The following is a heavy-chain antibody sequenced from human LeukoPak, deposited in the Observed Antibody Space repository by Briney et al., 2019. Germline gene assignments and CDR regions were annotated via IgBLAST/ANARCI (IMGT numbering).Heavy chain of an antibody. CDR1: GYXFTGYY. D-gene: IGHD6-13*01. CDR2: INPNSGGT. J-gene: IGHJ6*02. CDR3: ARYPTIAAARHYGMDV. V-gene: IGHV1-2*02. Sequence: ASVRVSCKASGYXFTGYYIHWVRQAPGQGLEWLGGINPNSGGTNYAQQSQGRVTMTRDTSISTAYMELSRLRSDDTAVYSCARYPTIAAARHYGMDVWGQGTTVTVSS.